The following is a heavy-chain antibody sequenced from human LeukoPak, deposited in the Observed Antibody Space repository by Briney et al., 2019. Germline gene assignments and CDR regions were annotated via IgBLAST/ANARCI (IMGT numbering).Heavy chain of an antibody. V-gene: IGHV3-30-3*01. D-gene: IGHD3-10*01. J-gene: IGHJ4*02. CDR1: GFTFSSYA. CDR2: ISYDGSNK. Sequence: GRSLRLSCAASGFTFSSYAMHWVRQAPGKGLEWVAVISYDGSNKYYAHSVKGRFTISRDNSKNTLYLQMNSLRAEDTAVYYCARDLLLWFGEFHYEAEYYFDYWGQGTLVTVSS. CDR3: ARDLLLWFGEFHYEAEYYFDY.